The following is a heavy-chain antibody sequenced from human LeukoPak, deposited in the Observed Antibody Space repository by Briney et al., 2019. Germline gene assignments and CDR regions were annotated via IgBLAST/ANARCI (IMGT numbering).Heavy chain of an antibody. J-gene: IGHJ3*02. CDR2: ISYDGSNK. Sequence: PGGSLRLSCAASGFTFSSYAMHWVRQAPGKGLEWVAVISYDGSNKYYADSVKGRFTISRDNSKNTLYLQMNSLRAEDTAVYYCAREPDDILTGYYPDDAFDIWGQGTMVTVSS. CDR3: AREPDDILTGYYPDDAFDI. CDR1: GFTFSSYA. V-gene: IGHV3-30*04. D-gene: IGHD3-9*01.